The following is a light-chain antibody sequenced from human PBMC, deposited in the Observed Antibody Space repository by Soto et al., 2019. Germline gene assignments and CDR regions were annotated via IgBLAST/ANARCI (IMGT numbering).Light chain of an antibody. V-gene: IGLV2-14*03. CDR3: SSYTDTSTVI. CDR2: DVT. J-gene: IGLJ2*01. CDR1: RRDVGVFTY. Sequence: QSALTQPASVSGSPGQSITISCTGTRRDVGVFTYVSWYQQHPGEAPKLLIFDVTYRPSGVSTRFSGSKSGSTASLTISGLQAEDEADYYCSSYTDTSTVIFGGGTKLTGL.